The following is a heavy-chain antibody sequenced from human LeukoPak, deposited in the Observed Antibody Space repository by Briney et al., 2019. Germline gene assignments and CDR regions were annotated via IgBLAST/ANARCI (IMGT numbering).Heavy chain of an antibody. CDR3: ARDYLPFDY. Sequence: SETLSLTCTVSGGSISSYYWSWIRQPPGKGLEWIGYIYYSGSTNYNPSLKSRVTISVDTSKNQFSLKLSSVTAADTAVYYCARDYLPFDYWGQGTLVTVSS. J-gene: IGHJ4*02. CDR1: GGSISSYY. V-gene: IGHV4-59*01. CDR2: IYYSGST.